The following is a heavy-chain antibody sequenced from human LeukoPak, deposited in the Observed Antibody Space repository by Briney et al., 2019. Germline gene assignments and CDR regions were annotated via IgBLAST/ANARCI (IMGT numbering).Heavy chain of an antibody. CDR1: GGHIDSFF. J-gene: IGHJ4*02. CDR3: ASGAGWLIDY. CDR2: IDNSGST. V-gene: IGHV4-4*08. Sequence: KTSETLSLTCTVSGGHIDSFFWNWIRQPPGKGLEWIGYIDNSGSTKYSPSLKSRITMSRDTSKKQFSLKLTSVTAADTAMFYCASGAGWLIDYWGQGTLVSVSS. D-gene: IGHD6-19*01.